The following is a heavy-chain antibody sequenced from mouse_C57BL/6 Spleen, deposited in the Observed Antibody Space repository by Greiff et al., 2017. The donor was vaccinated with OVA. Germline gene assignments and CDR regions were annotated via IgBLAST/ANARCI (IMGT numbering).Heavy chain of an antibody. CDR2: INPYNGGT. CDR3: ARRGTTVVAKGYFDV. V-gene: IGHV1-19*01. J-gene: IGHJ1*03. Sequence: EVQLQQSGPVLVKPGASVKMSCKASGYTFTDYYMNWVKQSHGKSLEWIGVINPYNGGTSYNQKFKGKATLTVDKSSSTAYMELNSLTSEDSAVYYCARRGTTVVAKGYFDVWGTGTTVTVSS. CDR1: GYTFTDYY. D-gene: IGHD1-1*01.